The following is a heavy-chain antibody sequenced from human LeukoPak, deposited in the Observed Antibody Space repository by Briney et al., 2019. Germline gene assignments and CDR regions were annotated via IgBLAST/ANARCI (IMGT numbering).Heavy chain of an antibody. D-gene: IGHD3-22*01. CDR1: GGSISSNSYY. CDR3: AGTDAAYYYDSSGYSHDY. J-gene: IGHJ4*02. CDR2: SYYSGST. V-gene: IGHV4-39*07. Sequence: SETLSLTCTVSGGSISSNSYYWGWIRQPPGKGLEWIGSSYYSGSTYYNPSLKSRVTMSVDTSKNQFSLKLSSVTAADTAVYYRAGTDAAYYYDSSGYSHDYWGQGTLVTVSS.